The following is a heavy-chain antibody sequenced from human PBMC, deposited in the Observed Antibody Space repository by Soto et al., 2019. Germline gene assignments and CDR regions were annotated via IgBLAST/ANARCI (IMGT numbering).Heavy chain of an antibody. CDR3: AKDTRGPDD. Sequence: EVQLLESGGGLVQPGGSLRLSCAASGFTFSSRAMSWVRQAPGKGLEWVSSIYASNNNTYYADSVKGRFTISRDNSRNTLYLQMISLRAEDTALYYCAKDTRGPDDWGQGTLVTVSS. CDR1: GFTFSSRA. CDR2: IYASNNNT. D-gene: IGHD2-2*01. V-gene: IGHV3-23*05. J-gene: IGHJ4*02.